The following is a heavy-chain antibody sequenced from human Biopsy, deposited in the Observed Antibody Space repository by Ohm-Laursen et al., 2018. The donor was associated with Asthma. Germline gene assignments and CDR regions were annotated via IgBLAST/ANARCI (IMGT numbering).Heavy chain of an antibody. CDR3: VRGSSSWHHGPFHYYYGLDV. D-gene: IGHD6-13*01. Sequence: SDTLSLTCSLSSGSGGYMSSGNYYWGWIRQPPGKGLEWIGSIYYSGTTYYNPSLESRVTVSADTSKNHFSLKLTSVTAADTTVYYCVRGSSSWHHGPFHYYYGLDVWGQGTTATVSS. CDR2: IYYSGTT. J-gene: IGHJ6*02. V-gene: IGHV4-39*01. CDR1: SGSGGYMSSGNYY.